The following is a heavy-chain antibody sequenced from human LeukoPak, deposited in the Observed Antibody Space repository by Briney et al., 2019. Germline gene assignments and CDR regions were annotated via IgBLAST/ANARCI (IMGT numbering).Heavy chain of an antibody. CDR3: ATRVSGRYVTLNWNEEDF. CDR2: MNPNSGNT. CDR1: GYTFTSYD. D-gene: IGHD1-1*01. J-gene: IGHJ4*02. V-gene: IGHV1-8*01. Sequence: ASVKVSCKASGYTFTSYDINWVRQATGQGLGWMGWMNPNSGNTDYAQKFQGRVTMTRNTSISTAYMELSSLRSEDTAVYYCATRVSGRYVTLNWNEEDFWGQGTLVTVSS.